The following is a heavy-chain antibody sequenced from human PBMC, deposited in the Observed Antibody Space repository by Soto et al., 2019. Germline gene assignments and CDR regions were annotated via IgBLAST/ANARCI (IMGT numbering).Heavy chain of an antibody. CDR1: GFTFSSYG. CDR2: IWYDGSNK. CDR3: ARVSVGSVAASPYYFDY. Sequence: QVQLVESGGGVVQPGRSRRLSCAASGFTFSSYGMHWVRQAPGKGLEWGAVIWYDGSNKYYADSVKGRVTISRDNSKNTLYLQMNSLRAEDTAVYYCARVSVGSVAASPYYFDYWGQGTLVTVSS. J-gene: IGHJ4*02. D-gene: IGHD2-15*01. V-gene: IGHV3-33*01.